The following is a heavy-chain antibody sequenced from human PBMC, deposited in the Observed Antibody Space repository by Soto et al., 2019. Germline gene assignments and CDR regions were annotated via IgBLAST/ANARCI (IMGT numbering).Heavy chain of an antibody. CDR3: AKEPYSDFWSAYYYFDY. CDR2: ISGRGGSA. Sequence: EVQLLESGGGLVQPGGSLRLSCAASGFTFGSHAMIWVRQAPGKGLEWVSAISGRGGSAYYADSVKGRFTISRDNSINPLYLQMNSLRAEDTALYYCAKEPYSDFWSAYYYFDYWGQGTLVTVSS. CDR1: GFTFGSHA. V-gene: IGHV3-23*01. D-gene: IGHD3-3*01. J-gene: IGHJ4*02.